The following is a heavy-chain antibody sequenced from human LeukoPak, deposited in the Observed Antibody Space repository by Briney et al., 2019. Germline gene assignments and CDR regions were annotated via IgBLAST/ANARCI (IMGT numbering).Heavy chain of an antibody. J-gene: IGHJ5*02. CDR1: GGSISSSSYY. Sequence: AETLSLACTVSGGSISSSSYYWGWIRQPPGKGLEWIGSIYFSGSTSYNPSLKSRLTISVDTSKNQFSLRLRSVTAADTAVYYCAPCSSGAYNWFDPWGQGTLVTVSS. CDR3: APCSSGAYNWFDP. CDR2: IYFSGST. D-gene: IGHD6-13*01. V-gene: IGHV4-39*01.